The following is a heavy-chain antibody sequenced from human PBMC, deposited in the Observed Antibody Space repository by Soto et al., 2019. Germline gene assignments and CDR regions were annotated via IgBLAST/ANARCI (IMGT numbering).Heavy chain of an antibody. J-gene: IGHJ4*02. CDR2: IIPIFGTA. D-gene: IGHD3-22*01. CDR3: ASGYDSSGSLDY. CDR1: GGTFSSYA. Sequence: SVKVSCKASGGTFSSYAISWVRQAPGQGLEWMGGIIPIFGTANYAQKFQGRVTITADKSTSTAYMELSSLGSEDTAVYYCASGYDSSGSLDYSGQGTLVTVSS. V-gene: IGHV1-69*06.